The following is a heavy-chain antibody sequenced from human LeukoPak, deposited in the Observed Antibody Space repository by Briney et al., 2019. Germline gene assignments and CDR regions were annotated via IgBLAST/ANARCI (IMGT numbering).Heavy chain of an antibody. V-gene: IGHV4-31*03. CDR2: IYYSGST. Sequence: SQTLSLTCTVSGGPISSGGYYWSWIRQHPGKGLEWIGYIYYSGSTYYNPSLKGRVTISVDTSKNQFSLKLSSVTAADTAVYYCARGVSFSGDAFDIWGQGTMVTVSS. J-gene: IGHJ3*02. D-gene: IGHD1-26*01. CDR1: GGPISSGGYY. CDR3: ARGVSFSGDAFDI.